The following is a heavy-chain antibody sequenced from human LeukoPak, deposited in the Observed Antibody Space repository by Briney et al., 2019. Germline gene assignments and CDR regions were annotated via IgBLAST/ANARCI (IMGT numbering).Heavy chain of an antibody. D-gene: IGHD3-22*01. CDR3: ALSYDSSGYSYFDY. CDR1: GYSFTSYW. J-gene: IGHJ4*02. Sequence: GESLKISCKGSGYSFTSYWIDWVRQMPGKGLEWMGIIYPGDSDTRYSPSLQGQVTISADKSISTAYLQWSSLKASDTAMYYCALSYDSSGYSYFDYWGQGTLVTVSS. CDR2: IYPGDSDT. V-gene: IGHV5-51*01.